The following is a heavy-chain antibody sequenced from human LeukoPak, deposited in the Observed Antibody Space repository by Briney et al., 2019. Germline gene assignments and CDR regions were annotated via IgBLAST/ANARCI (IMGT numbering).Heavy chain of an antibody. CDR2: IYSGGST. J-gene: IGHJ4*02. Sequence: GGSLRLSCAASGFTVSSNYMSRVRQAPGKGLEWVSVIYSGGSTYYADSVKGRFTISRDNSKNTLYLQMNSLRAEDTAVYYCARGTYDSSGSIDYWGQGTLVTVSS. CDR3: ARGTYDSSGSIDY. CDR1: GFTVSSNY. D-gene: IGHD3-22*01. V-gene: IGHV3-53*01.